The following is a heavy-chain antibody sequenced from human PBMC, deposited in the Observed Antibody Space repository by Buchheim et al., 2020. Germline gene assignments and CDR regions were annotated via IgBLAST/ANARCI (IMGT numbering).Heavy chain of an antibody. J-gene: IGHJ6*02. CDR3: ARRRGGWYVPNYYYYGMDV. V-gene: IGHV4-61*01. D-gene: IGHD3-16*01. CDR2: IYYSGST. CDR1: GGSVSSGSYY. Sequence: QVQLQESGPGLVKPSETLSLTCTVSGGSVSSGSYYWSWIRQPPGKGLEWIGYIYYSGSTNYNPSLKSRVTISVDTSKNQFSLKLSSVTAADTAVYYCARRRGGWYVPNYYYYGMDVWGQGTT.